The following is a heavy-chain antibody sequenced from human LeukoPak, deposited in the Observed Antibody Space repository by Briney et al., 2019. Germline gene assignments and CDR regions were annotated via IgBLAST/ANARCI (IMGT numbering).Heavy chain of an antibody. CDR3: ARGRSGSYFDY. J-gene: IGHJ4*02. D-gene: IGHD3-10*01. Sequence: ASVKVSRKVSGGTFSSYAISWVRQAPGQGLEWMGGTIPIFGTANYAEKFQGRVTITADESTSTAYMELSSLRSEDTAVYYCARGRSGSYFDYWGQGTLVTVSS. CDR1: GGTFSSYA. V-gene: IGHV1-69*13. CDR2: TIPIFGTA.